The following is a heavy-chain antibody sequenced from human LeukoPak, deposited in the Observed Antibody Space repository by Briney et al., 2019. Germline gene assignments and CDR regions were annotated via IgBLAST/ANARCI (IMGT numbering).Heavy chain of an antibody. V-gene: IGHV4-39*07. CDR1: GGSISSSNY. D-gene: IGHD3-16*02. Sequence: SETLSLTCTVSGGSISSSNYWGWIRQPPGKGLEWIGSIVYSGSTYYNPSLKSRVTISVDTSKDQFSLKLSSVTAADTAVYYCARRLHDYVWGSYRRPFDYWGQGTLVTVSS. CDR3: ARRLHDYVWGSYRRPFDY. J-gene: IGHJ4*02. CDR2: IVYSGST.